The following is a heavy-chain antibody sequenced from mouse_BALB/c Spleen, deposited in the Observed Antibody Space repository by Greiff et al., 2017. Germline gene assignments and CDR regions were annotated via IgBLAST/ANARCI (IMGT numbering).Heavy chain of an antibody. CDR1: GYTFTDYY. Sequence: QVQLQQSGPELVKPGASVKISCKASGYTFTDYYINWVKQKPGQGLEWIGWIYPGSGNTKYNEKFKGKATLTVDTSSSTAYMQLSSLTSEDTAVYFCARPITTVVATFWYFDVWGAGTTVTVSS. D-gene: IGHD1-1*01. V-gene: IGHV1-84*02. CDR2: IYPGSGNT. J-gene: IGHJ1*01. CDR3: ARPITTVVATFWYFDV.